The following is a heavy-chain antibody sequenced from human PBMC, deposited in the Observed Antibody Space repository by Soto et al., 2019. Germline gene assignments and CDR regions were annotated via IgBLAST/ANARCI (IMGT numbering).Heavy chain of an antibody. D-gene: IGHD5-18*01. CDR2: IGTAGDT. V-gene: IGHV3-13*01. CDR1: GFTFSSYD. J-gene: IGHJ6*02. CDR3: ARSAGGYPLYYYYGMDV. Sequence: GSLRLSCAASGFTFSSYDMHWVRQATGKGLEWVSAIGTAGDTYYPGSVKGRFTISRENAKNSLYLQMNSLRAEDTAVYYCARSAGGYPLYYYYGMDVWGQGTTVTVSS.